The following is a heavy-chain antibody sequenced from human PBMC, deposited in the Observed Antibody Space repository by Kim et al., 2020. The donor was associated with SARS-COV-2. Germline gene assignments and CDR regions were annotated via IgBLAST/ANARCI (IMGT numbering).Heavy chain of an antibody. J-gene: IGHJ4*02. CDR3: ARSLVHLFDY. CDR2: ST. D-gene: IGHD6-13*01. V-gene: IGHV4-59*01. Sequence: STNYNPSLKSRVTISVDTSKNQFSLKLSSVTAADTAVYYCARSLVHLFDYWGQGTLVTVSS.